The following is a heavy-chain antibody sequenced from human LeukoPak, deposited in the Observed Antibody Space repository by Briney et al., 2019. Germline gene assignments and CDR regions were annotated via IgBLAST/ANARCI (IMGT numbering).Heavy chain of an antibody. Sequence: GASVKVSCKASGYTFTSYVMNWVRQAAGQRLEWMGWINTNTGKPAYAQGFPGRLVFSLDSSVSTAYLQISSLKAEDTAVYYCARGEGYCSSTSCYPDDYYYYYMDVWGKGTTVTVSS. J-gene: IGHJ6*03. V-gene: IGHV7-4-1*02. D-gene: IGHD2-2*01. CDR1: GYTFTSYV. CDR3: ARGEGYCSSTSCYPDDYYYYYMDV. CDR2: INTNTGKP.